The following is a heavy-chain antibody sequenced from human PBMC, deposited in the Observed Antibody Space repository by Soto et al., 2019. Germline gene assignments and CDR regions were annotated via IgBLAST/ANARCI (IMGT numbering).Heavy chain of an antibody. D-gene: IGHD3-9*01. V-gene: IGHV4-39*01. CDR3: ARHQLQYYDILTGYYVDDAFDI. CDR1: GGSISSSSYY. Sequence: QLQLQESGPGLVKPSETLSLTCTVSGGSISSSSYYWGWIRQPPGKGLEWIGSIYYSGSTYYNPSLKSRVPISVDTSKNQFSLKLSSVTAADTAGYYCARHQLQYYDILTGYYVDDAFDIWGQGTMVTVSS. J-gene: IGHJ3*02. CDR2: IYYSGST.